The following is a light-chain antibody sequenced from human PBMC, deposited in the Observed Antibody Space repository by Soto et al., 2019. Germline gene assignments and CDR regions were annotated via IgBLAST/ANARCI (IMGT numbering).Light chain of an antibody. CDR3: LQDYNYPRT. Sequence: AVQMTQSPSSLSASVGDRVTITCRASQAIRSDLGWYQMKPGKVPKLLIYAASNLQGGVPSRFIGRGYGTDFTLTISSLQPEDFATYYCLQDYNYPRTFGQGTKVEI. J-gene: IGKJ1*01. CDR2: AAS. V-gene: IGKV1-6*01. CDR1: QAIRSD.